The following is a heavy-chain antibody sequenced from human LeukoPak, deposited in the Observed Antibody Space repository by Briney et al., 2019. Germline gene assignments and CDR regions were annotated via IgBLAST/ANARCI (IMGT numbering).Heavy chain of an antibody. CDR2: ITAYNGNT. Sequence: ASVKVSCKTSGYTFTNYGVNWVRQAPGQGLEWMGWITAYNGNTNYAQRLQGRVTMTTDTSTSTAYMELRSLRSDDTAVYYCVRDIRPVGDVVATKEYYYGMDVWGQGTTVTVSS. V-gene: IGHV1-18*01. CDR3: VRDIRPVGDVVATKEYYYGMDV. CDR1: GYTFTNYG. J-gene: IGHJ6*02. D-gene: IGHD5-12*01.